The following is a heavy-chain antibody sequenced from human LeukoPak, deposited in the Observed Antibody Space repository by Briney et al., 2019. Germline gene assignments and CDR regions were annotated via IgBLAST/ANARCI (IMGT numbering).Heavy chain of an antibody. J-gene: IGHJ4*02. CDR2: IYPGDSTS. V-gene: IGHV5-51*01. CDR1: GYGFTSYW. D-gene: IGHD5-12*01. Sequence: KYGESLKISCRGSGYGFTSYWIVWVRQMPGKGLEWMGVIYPGDSTSRSSPSFQGQVTISADNSISTAYLQWRSLKASDTAMYYCARRAHSGAMITLDYWGQGTLVTVSS. CDR3: ARRAHSGAMITLDY.